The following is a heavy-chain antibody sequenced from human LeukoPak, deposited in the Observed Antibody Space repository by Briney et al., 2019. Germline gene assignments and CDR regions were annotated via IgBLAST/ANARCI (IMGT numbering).Heavy chain of an antibody. Sequence: SGGSLRLSCAASGFTFSSYAMSWVRQAPGKGLEWVSAISGSGGSTYYADSVKGRFTISRDNSKNTLYLQMNSLRAADTAVYYCAKDSRSYSGYDIDYWGQGTLVTVSS. V-gene: IGHV3-23*01. CDR1: GFTFSSYA. CDR2: ISGSGGST. J-gene: IGHJ4*02. CDR3: AKDSRSYSGYDIDY. D-gene: IGHD5-12*01.